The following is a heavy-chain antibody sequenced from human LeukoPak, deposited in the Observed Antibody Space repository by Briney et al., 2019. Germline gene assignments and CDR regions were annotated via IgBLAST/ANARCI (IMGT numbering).Heavy chain of an antibody. D-gene: IGHD2-2*01. CDR2: ISGSGGST. V-gene: IGHV3-23*01. J-gene: IGHJ6*03. Sequence: GGSLRLSCAASGFTFSSYAMRWVRQAPGKGLEWVSAISGSGGSTYYADSVKGRFTISRDNSKNTLYLQMNSLRAEDTAVYYCAKALTKATDYMDVWGKGTTVTVSS. CDR1: GFTFSSYA. CDR3: AKALTKATDYMDV.